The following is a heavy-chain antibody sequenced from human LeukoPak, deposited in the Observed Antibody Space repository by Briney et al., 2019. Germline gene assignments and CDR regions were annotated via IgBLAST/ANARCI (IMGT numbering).Heavy chain of an antibody. Sequence: PLASVKVSCNTSGYSFTSYDINWVRQAPGQGLEWKGWVNPQSGNTGYKQKFQARLTITRDTSISAAYMELSSLTSDDTAVYFCARGLPLGFCTYGVCYPPKHLDFWGQGTLVTVSS. CDR3: ARGLPLGFCTYGVCYPPKHLDF. CDR2: VNPQSGNT. D-gene: IGHD2-8*01. V-gene: IGHV1-8*03. CDR1: GYSFTSYD. J-gene: IGHJ4*02.